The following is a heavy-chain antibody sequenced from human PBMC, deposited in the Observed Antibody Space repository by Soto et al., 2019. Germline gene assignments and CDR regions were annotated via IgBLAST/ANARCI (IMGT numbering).Heavy chain of an antibody. Sequence: EVQLVDSGGGRVQPGGSLRLSCAASGFTFEKYWMTWVPQAPGKGLEWVANIKPAGSRTFYVDSMEGRFIVCRDNPKNSLYLQMNSLRVEDMAVYYCARVAYYDSGCDFGAQGILVTVSS. J-gene: IGHJ4*02. D-gene: IGHD3-22*01. CDR1: GFTFEKYW. CDR2: IKPAGSRT. V-gene: IGHV3-7*05. CDR3: ARVAYYDSGCDF.